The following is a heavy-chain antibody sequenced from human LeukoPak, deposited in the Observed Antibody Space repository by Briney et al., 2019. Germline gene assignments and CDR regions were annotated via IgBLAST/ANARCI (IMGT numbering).Heavy chain of an antibody. V-gene: IGHV3-7*01. CDR3: AKGGSSSPRSTFDY. Sequence: GGSLRLSCAASGFMFSKYWMSWVRQAPGKGLEWVANINHDGTEKYYVDSVKGRFTTFRDNVQNSLSLQMNSLRAEDTAVYYCAKGGSSSPRSTFDYWGQGTLLTVSS. CDR2: INHDGTEK. D-gene: IGHD6-13*01. CDR1: GFMFSKYW. J-gene: IGHJ4*02.